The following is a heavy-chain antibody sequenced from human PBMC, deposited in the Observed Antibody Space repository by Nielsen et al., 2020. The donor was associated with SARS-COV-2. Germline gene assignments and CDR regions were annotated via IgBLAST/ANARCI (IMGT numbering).Heavy chain of an antibody. CDR3: ASTTDGWFDP. D-gene: IGHD4-11*01. J-gene: IGHJ5*02. CDR2: IYYSGST. Sequence: SETLSLTCTVSGGSISSGGYYWSWIRQNPGKGLEWIGYIYYSGSTYYNPCLKSRVTISVDTSKNQFSMKLSYVTAADTAVYYCASTTDGWFDPWGQGTLVTVSS. V-gene: IGHV4-31*03. CDR1: GGSISSGGYY.